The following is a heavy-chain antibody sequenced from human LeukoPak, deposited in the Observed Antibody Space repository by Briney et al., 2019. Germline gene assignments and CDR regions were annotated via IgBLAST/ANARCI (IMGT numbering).Heavy chain of an antibody. D-gene: IGHD5-18*01. CDR1: GGSISSGGYY. CDR2: IYYSGST. CDR3: ARLPKVQLCVDY. Sequence: PSQTLSLTCTVSGGSISSGGYYWSWIRQHPGKGLEWIGYIYYSGSTYYNPSLKSRVTISVDTSKNQFSLKLSSVTAADTAVYYCARLPKVQLCVDYWGQGTLVTVSS. J-gene: IGHJ4*02. V-gene: IGHV4-31*03.